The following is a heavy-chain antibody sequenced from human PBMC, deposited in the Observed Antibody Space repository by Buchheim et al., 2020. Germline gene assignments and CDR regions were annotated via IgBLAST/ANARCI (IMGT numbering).Heavy chain of an antibody. V-gene: IGHV4-39*07. J-gene: IGHJ4*02. CDR1: GGSISSSSYY. CDR3: ARGAAPSWGDFDY. Sequence: QLQLQESGPGLVKPSETLSLTCTVSGGSISSSSYYWGWIRQPPGKGLEWIGSIYYSGSTYYNPSLKSRVTISVDTSKNQFSLRLSSVTAADTAGYYCARGAAPSWGDFDYWGQGTL. CDR2: IYYSGST. D-gene: IGHD7-27*01.